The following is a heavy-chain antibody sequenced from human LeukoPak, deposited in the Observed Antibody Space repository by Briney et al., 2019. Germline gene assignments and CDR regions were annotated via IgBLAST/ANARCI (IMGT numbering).Heavy chain of an antibody. CDR3: AKEASGEYYYDSSGYYPFDY. CDR2: ISSSGSTI. Sequence: GGSLRLSCAASGFTFSDYYMSWIRQAPGKGLEWVSYISSSGSTIYYADSVKGRFTISRDNAKNSLYLQMNSLRAEDTAVYYCAKEASGEYYYDSSGYYPFDYWGQGTLVTVSS. J-gene: IGHJ4*02. V-gene: IGHV3-11*01. D-gene: IGHD3-22*01. CDR1: GFTFSDYY.